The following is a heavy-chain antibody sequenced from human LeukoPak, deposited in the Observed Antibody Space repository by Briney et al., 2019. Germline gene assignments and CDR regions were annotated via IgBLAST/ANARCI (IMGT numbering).Heavy chain of an antibody. Sequence: GASVKVSCKASGYTFTSYAMRWVRQAPGQRLEWMGCSNAGIGNTKYSQAFQGRVTITRDTSASTAYMELSSLRSEDMAVYYCAGLGGTTVTKISPYSFDYWGQGTLVTVSS. CDR2: SNAGIGNT. D-gene: IGHD4-17*01. CDR3: AGLGGTTVTKISPYSFDY. J-gene: IGHJ4*02. CDR1: GYTFTSYA. V-gene: IGHV1-3*02.